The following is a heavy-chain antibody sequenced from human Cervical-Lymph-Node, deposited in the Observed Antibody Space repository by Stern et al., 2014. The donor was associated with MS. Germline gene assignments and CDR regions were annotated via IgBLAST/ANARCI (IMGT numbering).Heavy chain of an antibody. CDR3: TRFLQSGWSDLFDS. CDR2: IKRDGSET. V-gene: IGHV3-7*01. D-gene: IGHD6-19*01. J-gene: IGHJ5*01. CDR1: GSPFSTSW. Sequence: DQLVQSGGGLVQPGGSQRLSCVASGSPFSTSWMSWVRQAPGKGLEWVANIKRDGSETYYLDSVKGRFTISRDNAKSSLYLEMNSLRAEDTAVYYCTRFLQSGWSDLFDSWGRGTLVTVSS.